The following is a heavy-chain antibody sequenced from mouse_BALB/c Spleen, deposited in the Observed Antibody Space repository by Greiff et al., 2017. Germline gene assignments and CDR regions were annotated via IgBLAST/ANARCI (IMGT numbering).Heavy chain of an antibody. Sequence: EVKLEESGGGLVQPKGSLKLSCAASGFTFNTYAMHWVCQAPGKGLEWVARIRSKSNNYATYYADSVKDRFTISRDDSQSMLYLQMNNLKTEDTAMYYCVREDYYGSSDAMDYWGQGTSVTVSS. V-gene: IGHV10-3*03. CDR2: IRSKSNNYAT. CDR1: GFTFNTYA. CDR3: VREDYYGSSDAMDY. D-gene: IGHD1-1*01. J-gene: IGHJ4*01.